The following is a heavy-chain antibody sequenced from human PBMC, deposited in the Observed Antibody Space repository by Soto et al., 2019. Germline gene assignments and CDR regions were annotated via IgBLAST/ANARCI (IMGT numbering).Heavy chain of an antibody. D-gene: IGHD2-21*01. CDR2: ISYDGSNK. V-gene: IGHV3-30*03. CDR3: ARDCGFSLAGTICDF. Sequence: PGGSLRLSCAASGFTFSSYGMHWVRQAPGKGLEWVAVISYDGSNKYYADSVKGRFTISRDNSKNTLYLQMNSLRAEDTAVYYCARDCGFSLAGTICDFWGQGTLVTVSS. CDR1: GFTFSSYG. J-gene: IGHJ4*01.